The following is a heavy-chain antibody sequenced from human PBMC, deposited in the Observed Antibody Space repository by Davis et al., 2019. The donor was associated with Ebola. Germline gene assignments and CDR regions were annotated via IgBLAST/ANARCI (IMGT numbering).Heavy chain of an antibody. CDR1: GFTFSSYA. J-gene: IGHJ4*02. Sequence: GESLKISCAASGFTFSSYAMSWIRQAPGKGLEWVSYISSSGSTIYYADSVKGRFTISRDNAKNSLYLQMNSLRAEDTAVYYCARGFYGDYVFDYWGQGTLVTVSS. CDR2: ISSSGSTI. D-gene: IGHD4-17*01. CDR3: ARGFYGDYVFDY. V-gene: IGHV3-11*04.